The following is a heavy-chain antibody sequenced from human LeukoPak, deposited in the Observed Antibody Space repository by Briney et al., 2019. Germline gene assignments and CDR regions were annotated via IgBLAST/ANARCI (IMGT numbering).Heavy chain of an antibody. Sequence: PSETLSLTCAVYGGSSSGYYWSWIRQPPGKGLEWIGEINHSGSTNYNPSLKSRVTISVDTSKNQFSLKLSSVTAADTAVYYCARGPGAIVVVPAASNWFDPWGQGTLVTVSS. CDR1: GGSSSGYY. V-gene: IGHV4-34*01. CDR3: ARGPGAIVVVPAASNWFDP. CDR2: INHSGST. D-gene: IGHD2-2*01. J-gene: IGHJ5*02.